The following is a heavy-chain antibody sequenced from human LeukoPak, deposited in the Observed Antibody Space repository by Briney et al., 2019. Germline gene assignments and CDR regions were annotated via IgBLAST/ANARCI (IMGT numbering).Heavy chain of an antibody. D-gene: IGHD2-2*02. J-gene: IGHJ2*01. CDR3: ARRYPNYWYFDL. CDR1: AGSISSSSYY. Sequence: SETLSLTCTVSAGSISSSSYYWGWLRQPPGKGLEWIGSIYYSGSTYYNPSLKSRVTISVDTSKNQFSLTLSSVTAADTAVYYCARRYPNYWYFDLWGRGTLVTVSS. V-gene: IGHV4-39*01. CDR2: IYYSGST.